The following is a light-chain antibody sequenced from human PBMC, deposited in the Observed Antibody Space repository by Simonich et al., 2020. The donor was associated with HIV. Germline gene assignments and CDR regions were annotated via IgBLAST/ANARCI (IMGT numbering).Light chain of an antibody. V-gene: IGLV8-61*01. CDR2: STN. J-gene: IGLJ2*01. CDR1: SGSVSTSYY. CDR3: VLYMGSGTVL. Sequence: QTVVTQGPSFSVSPGGTVTLTFGLSSGSVSTSYYPSWYHQTPGQAPRTLIYSTNNRSSGVPDRFSGSILGNKATLTITGAQADDESDYYCVLYMGSGTVLFGGGTKLTVL.